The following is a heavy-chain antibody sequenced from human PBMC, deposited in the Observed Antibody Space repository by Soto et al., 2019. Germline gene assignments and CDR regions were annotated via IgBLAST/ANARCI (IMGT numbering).Heavy chain of an antibody. J-gene: IGHJ4*02. CDR2: IYPGDSDT. V-gene: IGHV5-51*01. CDR3: ATSRPYSNSWYYFDY. Sequence: PGESLKISCKGSGYSFTSYWIGWVRQMPGKGLEWMGIIYPGDSDTRYSPSFQGQVTISADKSISTAYLQWSSLKASDTAMYYCATSRPYSNSWYYFDYWGQGTLVTVSS. CDR1: GYSFTSYW. D-gene: IGHD6-13*01.